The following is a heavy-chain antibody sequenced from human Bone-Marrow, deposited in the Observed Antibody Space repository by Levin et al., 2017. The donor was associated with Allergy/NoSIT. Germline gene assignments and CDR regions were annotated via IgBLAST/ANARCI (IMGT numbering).Heavy chain of an antibody. CDR1: GGSISSSTYY. Sequence: SETLSLTCTVSGGSISSSTYYWGWIRQPPGKGLEWIGSISFSGNTNYNPSLKSRVTMSVDASRTQFSLRLSPVTAADTAISYCTRSYNWNERDHNWFDPWGQGTPVTVSS. D-gene: IGHD1-20*01. J-gene: IGHJ5*02. CDR3: TRSYNWNERDHNWFDP. CDR2: ISFSGNT. V-gene: IGHV4-39*07.